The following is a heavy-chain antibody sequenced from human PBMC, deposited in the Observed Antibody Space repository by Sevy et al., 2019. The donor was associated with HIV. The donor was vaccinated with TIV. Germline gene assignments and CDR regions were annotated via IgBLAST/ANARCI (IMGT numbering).Heavy chain of an antibody. J-gene: IGHJ6*02. CDR3: ATGISDSYYYGMDV. CDR2: FDPEDGET. CDR1: GYTLTELS. Sequence: ASVKVSCKVSGYTLTELSMHWVRQAPGKGLEWMGGFDPEDGETIYAQKFQGRVTMTEDTSTDTAYMELSSLRSEDTAVYYCATGISDSYYYGMDVWGQRTTVTVSS. V-gene: IGHV1-24*01. D-gene: IGHD3-3*01.